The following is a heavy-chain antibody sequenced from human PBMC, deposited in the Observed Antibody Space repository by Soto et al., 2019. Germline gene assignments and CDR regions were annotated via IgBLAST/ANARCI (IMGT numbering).Heavy chain of an antibody. V-gene: IGHV6-1*01. D-gene: IGHD5-12*01. CDR3: AKGDNLGPKTGYAFDP. CDR2: TYFRSKWYN. CDR1: GDSVSSNTAS. Sequence: SQTLSLTCAISGDSVSSNTASWNWIRQSPSRGLEWLGRTYFRSKWYNDYAVSVKSRIIINPDTSNNHFSLQLNSVTTEDTAVYFCAKGDNLGPKTGYAFDPWGQGIMVTVSS. J-gene: IGHJ5*02.